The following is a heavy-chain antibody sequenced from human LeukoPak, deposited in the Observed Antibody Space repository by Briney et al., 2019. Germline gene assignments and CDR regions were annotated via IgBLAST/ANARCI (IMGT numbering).Heavy chain of an antibody. Sequence: GGSLRLSCAASGFTFSSYWMHWVRQAPGKGLEWVSGINWNGDSTGYADSVKGRFTISRDNARNSLYLQMDSLRAEDTALYFCARQSGYYYYYYMDVWGKGTTVTVSS. CDR2: INWNGDST. CDR3: ARQSGYYYYYYMDV. V-gene: IGHV3-20*04. J-gene: IGHJ6*03. D-gene: IGHD3-3*01. CDR1: GFTFSSYW.